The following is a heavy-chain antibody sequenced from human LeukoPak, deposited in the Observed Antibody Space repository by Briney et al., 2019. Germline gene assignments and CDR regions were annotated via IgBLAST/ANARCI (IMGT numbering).Heavy chain of an antibody. J-gene: IGHJ6*03. CDR3: AKDPNSSSWYVRHYYYYYMDV. CDR2: IRYDGSNK. CDR1: GFTFSSYG. D-gene: IGHD6-13*01. V-gene: IGHV3-30*02. Sequence: GSLRLSCAASGFTFSSYGMHWVRQAPGKGLEWVAFIRYDGSNKYYADSVKGRFTISRDNSKNTLYLQMNSLRAEDTAVYYCAKDPNSSSWYVRHYYYYYMDVWGKGTTVTVSS.